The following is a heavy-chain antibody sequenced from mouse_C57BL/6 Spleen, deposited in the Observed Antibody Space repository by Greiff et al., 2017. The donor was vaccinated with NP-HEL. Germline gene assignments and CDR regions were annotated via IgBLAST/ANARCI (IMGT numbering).Heavy chain of an antibody. CDR2: IDPSDSET. V-gene: IGHV1-52*01. CDR1: GYTFTSYW. CDR3: ARSDSNYGFAY. D-gene: IGHD2-5*01. J-gene: IGHJ3*01. Sequence: VQLQQPGAELVRPGSSVKLSCKASGYTFTSYWMHWVKQRPIQGLEWIGNIDPSDSETHYNQKFKDKATLTVDKSSSTAYMQLSSLTSEDSAVYYCARSDSNYGFAYWGQGTLVTVSA.